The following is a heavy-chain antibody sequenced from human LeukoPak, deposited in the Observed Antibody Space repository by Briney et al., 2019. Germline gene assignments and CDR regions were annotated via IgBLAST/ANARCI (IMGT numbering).Heavy chain of an antibody. CDR3: ARQGDTGSWYFDY. CDR2: ISYDGSNK. J-gene: IGHJ4*02. V-gene: IGHV3-30-3*01. CDR1: GFTFSYYA. D-gene: IGHD2-21*02. Sequence: TGGSLRLSCAASGFTFSYYAMHWVRQAPGKGLEWVAVISYDGSNKYYADSVKGRFTISSDNSKSKLYLQMDSLIAGDTAVYYCARQGDTGSWYFDYWGQGTLVTVSS.